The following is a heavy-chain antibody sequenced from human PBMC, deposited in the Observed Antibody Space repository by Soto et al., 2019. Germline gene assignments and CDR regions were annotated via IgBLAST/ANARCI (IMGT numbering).Heavy chain of an antibody. D-gene: IGHD6-19*01. CDR1: GGTFSRYA. Sequence: QVQLVQSGAEVKKPGSSVRVSCTPSGGTFSRYAISWVRQAPGQGLEWMGGLVPIFGTAHYAQKFQGRVTITADESTSTTYMELSGLRSDDTAVYYCANIKTLWLGDSWGQGTLVTVSS. V-gene: IGHV1-69*12. CDR2: LVPIFGTA. CDR3: ANIKTLWLGDS. J-gene: IGHJ4*02.